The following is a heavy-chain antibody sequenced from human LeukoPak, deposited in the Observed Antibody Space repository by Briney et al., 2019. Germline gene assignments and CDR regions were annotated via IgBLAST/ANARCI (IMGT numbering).Heavy chain of an antibody. CDR1: GYTFTSYD. Sequence: ASVKVSCKASGYTFTSYDINWVRQATGQGLEWMGWMNPNSGNTGYAQKFQGRVTMTRNTSISTAYMELSSLRSEDTAVYYCARNLSRVGATRLVTYNWFDPWGQGTLVTVSS. CDR2: MNPNSGNT. CDR3: ARNLSRVGATRLVTYNWFDP. V-gene: IGHV1-8*01. D-gene: IGHD1-26*01. J-gene: IGHJ5*02.